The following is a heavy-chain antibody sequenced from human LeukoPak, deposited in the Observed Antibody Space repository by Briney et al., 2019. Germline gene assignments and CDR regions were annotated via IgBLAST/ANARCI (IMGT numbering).Heavy chain of an antibody. V-gene: IGHV1-18*01. Sequence: ASVKVSCQPSGYTFTSNAIPGISWVRQAPGQGLEWLGWVSAYHGITSYAQKLQGRVTMTTDTPTNTVYMELRSLRSDDTAVYYCAREHYYDSNGSDYWGQGTLVTVSS. D-gene: IGHD3-22*01. CDR1: GYTFTSNAIPG. CDR3: AREHYYDSNGSDY. J-gene: IGHJ4*02. CDR2: VSAYHGIT.